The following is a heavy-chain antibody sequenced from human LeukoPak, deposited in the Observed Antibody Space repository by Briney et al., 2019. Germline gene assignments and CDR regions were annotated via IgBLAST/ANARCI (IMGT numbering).Heavy chain of an antibody. Sequence: SETLSLTCTVSGGSISSNNYFWGWIRQPPGKGLEFIGSIYYRGSTYYNPSLKSRVTISVDTSKNQFSLKLSSVTAADTAVYYCARGANYYDRPLGYWGQGTLVTVSS. V-gene: IGHV4-39*07. CDR1: GGSISSNNYF. D-gene: IGHD3-22*01. CDR2: IYYRGST. J-gene: IGHJ4*02. CDR3: ARGANYYDRPLGY.